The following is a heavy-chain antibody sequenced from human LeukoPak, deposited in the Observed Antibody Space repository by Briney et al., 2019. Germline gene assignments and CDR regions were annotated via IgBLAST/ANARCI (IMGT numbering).Heavy chain of an antibody. CDR1: GFTFSSYS. CDR2: ISSSSSTI. D-gene: IGHD3-22*01. V-gene: IGHV3-48*04. Sequence: TGGSLRLSCAASGFTFSSYSMNWVRQAPGKGLEWVSYISSSSSTIYYADSVKGRFTVSRDNAKNSLYLQMNSLRAEDTAVYYCARDRGPGYYYDSSGYYPNWGQGTLVTVSS. CDR3: ARDRGPGYYYDSSGYYPN. J-gene: IGHJ4*02.